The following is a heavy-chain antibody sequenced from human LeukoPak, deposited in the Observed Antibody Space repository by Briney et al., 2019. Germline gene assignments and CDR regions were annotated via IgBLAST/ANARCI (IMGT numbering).Heavy chain of an antibody. CDR3: ANFDSGSYSFDY. CDR2: ISGSGST. J-gene: IGHJ4*02. V-gene: IGHV3-23*01. Sequence: GGSLRLSCAASGFTFSIYAMTWVRQAPGKGLEWVSSISGSGSTYYADSVKGRFTISRDNSKNTLFLHMNSLRAEDTAVYYCANFDSGSYSFDYWGQGTLDTVSS. CDR1: GFTFSIYA. D-gene: IGHD1-26*01.